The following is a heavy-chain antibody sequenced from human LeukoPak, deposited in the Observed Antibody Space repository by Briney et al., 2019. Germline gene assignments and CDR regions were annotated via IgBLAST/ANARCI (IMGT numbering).Heavy chain of an antibody. J-gene: IGHJ4*02. CDR2: ISGSGGST. V-gene: IGHV3-23*01. D-gene: IGHD2/OR15-2a*01. Sequence: GGSLRLSCAASGFTFSLYVMIWVRQAPGKGLEWVSGISGSGGSTYYADSVKGRFTISRDNSKNTLCLQMNSLRAEDTAVYYCEKCSTEAICATFDLWGQGTLVTVSS. CDR1: GFTFSLYV. CDR3: EKCSTEAICATFDL.